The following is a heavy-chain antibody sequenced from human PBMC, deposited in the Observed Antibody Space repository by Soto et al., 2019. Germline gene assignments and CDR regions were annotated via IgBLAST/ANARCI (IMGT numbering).Heavy chain of an antibody. J-gene: IGHJ6*02. CDR2: INPSGGST. CDR1: GYTFTSYY. Sequence: ASVKVSCKAPGYTFTSYYMHWVRQAPGQGLEWMGIINPSGGSTSYAQKFQGRVTMTRDTSTSTVYMELSSLRSEDTAVYYCASGIAARYYYYGMDVWGQGTTVTVSS. CDR3: ASGIAARYYYYGMDV. V-gene: IGHV1-46*01. D-gene: IGHD6-6*01.